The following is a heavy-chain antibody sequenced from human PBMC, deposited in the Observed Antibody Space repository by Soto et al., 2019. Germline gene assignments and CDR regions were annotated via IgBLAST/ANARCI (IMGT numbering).Heavy chain of an antibody. J-gene: IGHJ4*02. Sequence: GGSLRLSCAASGFTFSNYWMSWVRQAPGKGLEWVAHIKQDGNEKYYVDSVKGRFTISRDNAENSLYLQMNSLRAEDTAVYYCANFGTSGYWGQGTLVTVPQ. CDR3: ANFGTSGY. CDR1: GFTFSNYW. V-gene: IGHV3-7*01. CDR2: IKQDGNEK. D-gene: IGHD3-3*01.